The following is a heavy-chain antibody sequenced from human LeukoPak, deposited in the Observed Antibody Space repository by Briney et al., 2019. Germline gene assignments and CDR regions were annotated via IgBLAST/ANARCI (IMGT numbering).Heavy chain of an antibody. CDR1: GGTFSSYT. J-gene: IGHJ4*02. V-gene: IGHV1-69*02. Sequence: SVKVSCKASGGTFSSYTISWVRQAPGQGLEWMGRIIPILGIANYAQKFQGRVTITADESTSTAYMELSSLRSEDTAVYYCARGRPRYSYGSGSYYDYWGQGTLVTVSS. CDR3: ARGRPRYSYGSGSYYDY. CDR2: IIPILGIA. D-gene: IGHD3-10*01.